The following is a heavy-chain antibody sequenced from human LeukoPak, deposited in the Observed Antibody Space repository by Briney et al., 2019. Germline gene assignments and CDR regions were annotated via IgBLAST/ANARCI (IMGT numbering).Heavy chain of an antibody. CDR3: ARDEYGDFQGFDY. Sequence: SETLSLTCSVSGASIISFYWNWIRQSPGKGLEWLGNIHYRGTTNYNPSLKSRVSLSLDTSKSQFALKVTSVTAADTAVYYCARDEYGDFQGFDYWGQGTLVTVSS. V-gene: IGHV4-59*13. CDR1: GASIISFY. D-gene: IGHD4-17*01. J-gene: IGHJ4*02. CDR2: IHYRGTT.